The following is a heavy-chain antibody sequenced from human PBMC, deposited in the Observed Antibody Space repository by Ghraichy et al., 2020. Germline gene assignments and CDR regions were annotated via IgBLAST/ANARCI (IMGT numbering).Heavy chain of an antibody. CDR2: IDYDGST. CDR3: AREVCNGGVCYTKSGLFDS. CDR1: GGSISGYY. D-gene: IGHD2-8*02. V-gene: IGHV4-34*01. J-gene: IGHJ4*02. Sequence: SETLSLTCAVYGGSISGYYWSWIRQPPGKGLEWVGEIDYDGSTNYNPSLKSRVTISVDTYKNQFSLKLSSVTAADTAVYYCAREVCNGGVCYTKSGLFDSWGQGTLVTVSS.